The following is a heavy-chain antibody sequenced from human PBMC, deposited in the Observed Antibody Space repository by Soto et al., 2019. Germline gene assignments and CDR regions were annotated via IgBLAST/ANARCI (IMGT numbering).Heavy chain of an antibody. Sequence: EVQLLESGGGLVQPGGSLRLSCAASGFTFSSYAMSWVRQAPGKGLDWVSAISGSGGSTYYADSVKGRFTISRDNSKNTLYLQMNSLRAEDTAVYYCAKIGAAAPSPTENQHWGQGTLVTVSS. CDR3: AKIGAAAPSPTENQH. J-gene: IGHJ1*01. CDR1: GFTFSSYA. V-gene: IGHV3-23*01. D-gene: IGHD6-13*01. CDR2: ISGSGGST.